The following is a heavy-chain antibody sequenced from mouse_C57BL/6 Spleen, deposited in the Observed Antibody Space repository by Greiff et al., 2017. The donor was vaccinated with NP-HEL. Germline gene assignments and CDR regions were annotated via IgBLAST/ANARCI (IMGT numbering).Heavy chain of an antibody. D-gene: IGHD2-12*01. Sequence: DVKLVESGGGLVKPGGSLKLSCAASGFTFSSYAMSWVRQTPEKRLEWVATISDGGSYTYYPDNVKGRFTISRDNAKNNLYLQMSHLESEDTAMYYCARDYSYYRFAYWGQGTLVTVSA. J-gene: IGHJ3*01. CDR2: ISDGGSYT. V-gene: IGHV5-4*01. CDR1: GFTFSSYA. CDR3: ARDYSYYRFAY.